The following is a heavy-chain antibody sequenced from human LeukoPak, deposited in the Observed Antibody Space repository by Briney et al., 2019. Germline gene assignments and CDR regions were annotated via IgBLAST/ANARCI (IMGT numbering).Heavy chain of an antibody. CDR1: GFTFSRYT. D-gene: IGHD6-6*01. CDR2: ISSSGYYI. V-gene: IGHV3-21*01. CDR3: ARDLVSRSNY. Sequence: GGSLRLSCAASGFTFSRYTMNWVRQSPGKGLEWVSSISSSGYYIYYADSVKGRFTISRDNAKNSLYLQTNSLRAEDTAVYYCARDLVSRSNYWGQGTPVTVSS. J-gene: IGHJ4*02.